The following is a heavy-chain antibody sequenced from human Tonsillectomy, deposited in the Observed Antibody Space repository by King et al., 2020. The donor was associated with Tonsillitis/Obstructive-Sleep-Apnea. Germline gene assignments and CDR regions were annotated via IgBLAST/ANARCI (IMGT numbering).Heavy chain of an antibody. J-gene: IGHJ1*01. CDR3: ARDSMSPYFDTSAYYTFHY. D-gene: IGHD3-22*01. Sequence: QLVQSGAEVKKPGASVKVSCKASGYTFTSYGISWVRQAPGQGHEWMGWISAYNGDTNYAQKLQGRLTMTTDTSTSTAYMELRSLRSDDTAVYYCARDSMSPYFDTSAYYTFHYWGQGTLVTVSS. CDR1: GYTFTSYG. V-gene: IGHV1-18*01. CDR2: ISAYNGDT.